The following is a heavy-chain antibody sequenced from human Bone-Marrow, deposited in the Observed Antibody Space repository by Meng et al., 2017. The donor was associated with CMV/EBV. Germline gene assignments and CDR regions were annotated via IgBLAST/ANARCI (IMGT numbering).Heavy chain of an antibody. Sequence: GESLKISCGASGFSFSRYWMSWVRQAPGKGPEWVANIRQDAGEIYYVDSVKGRFTISRDNSKNTLYLQMNSLRAEDTAVYYCAKDQGVYDSSGYYPLGFAYWGQGALVTCYS. CDR2: IRQDAGEI. CDR1: GFSFSRYW. D-gene: IGHD3-22*01. V-gene: IGHV3-7*01. CDR3: AKDQGVYDSSGYYPLGFAY. J-gene: IGHJ4*02.